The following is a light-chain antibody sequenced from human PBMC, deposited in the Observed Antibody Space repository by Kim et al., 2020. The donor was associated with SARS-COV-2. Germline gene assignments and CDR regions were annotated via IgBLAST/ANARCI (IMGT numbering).Light chain of an antibody. J-gene: IGLJ2*01. V-gene: IGLV2-14*03. CDR2: DVS. Sequence: GQSITISCSGSNNDIGGYNYVTWYQQHPGKAPKLMIYDVSSRPSGFSHRFSGSKSGNTASLTISGLQADDEADYYCGSYTSGATIIFGGGTQLTVL. CDR1: NNDIGGYNY. CDR3: GSYTSGATII.